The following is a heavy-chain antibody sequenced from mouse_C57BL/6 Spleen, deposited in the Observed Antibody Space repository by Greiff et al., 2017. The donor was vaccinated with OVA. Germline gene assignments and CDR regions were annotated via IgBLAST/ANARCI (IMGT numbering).Heavy chain of an antibody. V-gene: IGHV5-6*02. CDR1: GFTFSSYG. Sequence: EVKLMESGGDLVKPGGSLKLSCAASGFTFSSYGMSWVRQTPDKRLEWVATISSGGSYTYYPDSVKGRFTISRDNAKNTLYLQMSSLKSEDTAMYYCARREGGNGYFDVWGTGTTVTVSS. J-gene: IGHJ1*03. CDR3: ARREGGNGYFDV. CDR2: ISSGGSYT. D-gene: IGHD2-1*01.